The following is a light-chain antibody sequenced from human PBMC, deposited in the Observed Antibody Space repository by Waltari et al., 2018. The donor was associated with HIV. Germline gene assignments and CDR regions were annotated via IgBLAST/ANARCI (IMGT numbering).Light chain of an antibody. V-gene: IGLV1-47*01. J-gene: IGLJ3*02. CDR1: SSTIGDNY. CDR2: RNS. CDR3: AAWDDSLSGWV. Sequence: QSALTQPPSTSGTPGQTVTFPCSGSSSTIGDNYVSWYQQLPGTAPKLLIYRNSQRPSGVRDRFSGSKSGTSASLAINDLRSEDEAEYHCAAWDDSLSGWVFGGGTNLTVL.